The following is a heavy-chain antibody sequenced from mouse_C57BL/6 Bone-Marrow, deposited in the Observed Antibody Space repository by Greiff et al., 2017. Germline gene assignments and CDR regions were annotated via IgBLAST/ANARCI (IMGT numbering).Heavy chain of an antibody. CDR1: GYTFTSYG. V-gene: IGHV1-81*01. CDR3: ALLMGYYFYFDY. J-gene: IGHJ2*01. D-gene: IGHD2-3*01. CDR2: IYPRSGNT. Sequence: QVQLQQSGAELARPGASVKLSCKASGYTFTSYGISWVKQRPGQGLEWIGEIYPRSGNTYYNEKFKGKATLTADKSSSTAYMELRSLTSEDSAVYFCALLMGYYFYFDYGGQGTTLTVSA.